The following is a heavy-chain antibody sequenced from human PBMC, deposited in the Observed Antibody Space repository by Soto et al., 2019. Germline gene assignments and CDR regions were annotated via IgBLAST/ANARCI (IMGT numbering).Heavy chain of an antibody. J-gene: IGHJ4*02. CDR3: ATLRSCTSSSCYGREGGY. Sequence: EVQLLESGGGLVQPGGSLRLSCAASGFTFSSYAMSWVRQVPGKGLEWVSAISGTGANTYYADSVKGRFTISRDNSKNTLYLQMNSLRADDAAVYYCATLRSCTSSSCYGREGGYWGQGTLVTVSS. D-gene: IGHD2-2*01. CDR2: ISGTGANT. CDR1: GFTFSSYA. V-gene: IGHV3-23*01.